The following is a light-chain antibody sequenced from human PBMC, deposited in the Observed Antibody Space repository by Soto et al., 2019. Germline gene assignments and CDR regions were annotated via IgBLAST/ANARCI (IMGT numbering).Light chain of an antibody. CDR2: DVS. CDR3: CSYAGSSTPLI. CDR1: ISDVGGYNF. V-gene: IGLV2-23*02. J-gene: IGLJ1*01. Sequence: QSVLTQPASVSGSPGQSITISCTGTISDVGGYNFVSWYQQYPGKAPKLMICDVSNRPSGVSNRFSGSKSGNTASLTISGLQAEDEADYYCCSYAGSSTPLIFGTGTKVTVL.